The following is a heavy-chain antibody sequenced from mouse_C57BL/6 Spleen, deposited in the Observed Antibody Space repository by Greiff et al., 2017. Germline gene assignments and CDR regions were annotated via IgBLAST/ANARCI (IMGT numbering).Heavy chain of an antibody. Sequence: QVQLKESGAELVKPGASVKISCKASGYAFSSYWMNWVKQRPGKGLEWIGQIYPGDGDTNYNGKFKGKATLTADKSSSTAYMQLSSLTSEDSAVYFCARFPLFYAMDYWGQGTSVTVSS. CDR1: GYAFSSYW. CDR3: ARFPLFYAMDY. J-gene: IGHJ4*01. CDR2: IYPGDGDT. V-gene: IGHV1-80*01.